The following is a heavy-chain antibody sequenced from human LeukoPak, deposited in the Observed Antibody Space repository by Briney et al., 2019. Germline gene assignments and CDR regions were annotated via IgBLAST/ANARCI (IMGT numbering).Heavy chain of an antibody. V-gene: IGHV3-21*04. CDR2: ISSSSSYI. J-gene: IGHJ4*02. Sequence: GGSLRLSCAASGFTFSSYAMSWVRQAPGKGLEWVSSISSSSSYIYYADSVKGRFTMSRDNSRNTVYLQMNSLRAEDTAVYYCARVVGYFDYWGQGTLVAVSS. CDR3: ARVVGYFDY. CDR1: GFTFSSYA.